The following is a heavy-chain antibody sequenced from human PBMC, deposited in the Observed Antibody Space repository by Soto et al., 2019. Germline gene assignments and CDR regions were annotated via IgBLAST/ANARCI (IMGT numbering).Heavy chain of an antibody. Sequence: EVPLVESGGGLVQPGGSLRLSCAASGFTFSDYNMIWVRQAPGQGLQWVSYIDIFSATIYYADSVRGRFTISRDNAKNSLYLQMNSLRAEDTAVYYCARDGVAEIDYWGQGTLVTVSS. J-gene: IGHJ4*02. CDR3: ARDGVAEIDY. CDR2: IDIFSATI. V-gene: IGHV3-48*01. D-gene: IGHD2-15*01. CDR1: GFTFSDYN.